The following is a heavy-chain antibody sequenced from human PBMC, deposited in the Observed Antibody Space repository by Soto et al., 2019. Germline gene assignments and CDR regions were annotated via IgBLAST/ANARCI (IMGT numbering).Heavy chain of an antibody. CDR2: ISGSLGSA. V-gene: IGHV3-23*01. D-gene: IGHD3-3*01. J-gene: IGHJ3*02. Sequence: GGSLRLSCAVSGFTFNDYAMSWVRQAPGKGLEWVSTISGSLGSAYYAASVEGRFTIPGDNSNNTLYLQMNSLRVEDTATYYCAKDSRLPGFGLLIHAFDIWGHGTMVTVSS. CDR3: AKDSRLPGFGLLIHAFDI. CDR1: GFTFNDYA.